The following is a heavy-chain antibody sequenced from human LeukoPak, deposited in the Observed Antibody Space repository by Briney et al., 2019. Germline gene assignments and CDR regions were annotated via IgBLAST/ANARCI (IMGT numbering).Heavy chain of an antibody. CDR3: ARDPRGDITGTTFDR. CDR2: VSYSGST. V-gene: IGHV4-31*03. Sequence: SETLSLTCTLSGGSIPSGRYYWTWIRQHPQRGLEWIGYVSYSGSTNYNSSLKSRLTISADTSKNQFYLRLTSVTAADTAVYYCARDPRGDITGTTFDRWGQGTLVTVSS. J-gene: IGHJ5*02. D-gene: IGHD1-20*01. CDR1: GGSIPSGRYY.